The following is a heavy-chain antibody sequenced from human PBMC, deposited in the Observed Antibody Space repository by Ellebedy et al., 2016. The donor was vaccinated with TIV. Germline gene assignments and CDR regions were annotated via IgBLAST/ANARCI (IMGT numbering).Heavy chain of an antibody. CDR3: ARGAIVVVPAASSDWFDP. J-gene: IGHJ5*02. CDR2: IYYRGST. CDR1: GDPITSGGYH. D-gene: IGHD2-2*01. Sequence: SETLSLTXTVSGDPITSGGYHWTWLRQHPGKGLEWIGYIYYRGSTHYNPSLKSRLTISVDTSKNQFSLMLTSVTAADTAVYYCARGAIVVVPAASSDWFDPWGQGTLVTVSS. V-gene: IGHV4-31*03.